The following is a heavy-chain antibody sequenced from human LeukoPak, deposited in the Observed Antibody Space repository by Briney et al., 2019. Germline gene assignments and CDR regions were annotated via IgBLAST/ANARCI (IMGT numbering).Heavy chain of an antibody. V-gene: IGHV4-34*01. D-gene: IGHD6-6*01. Sequence: SETLSLTCAVYGGSFSGYYWSWIRQPPGKGLEWIGEINHSGSTNYNPSLKSRVTISVDTSKNQFSLKLSSVTAADTAVYYCARGGIAARRGYFDYWGQGTLVTVSS. J-gene: IGHJ4*02. CDR2: INHSGST. CDR3: ARGGIAARRGYFDY. CDR1: GGSFSGYY.